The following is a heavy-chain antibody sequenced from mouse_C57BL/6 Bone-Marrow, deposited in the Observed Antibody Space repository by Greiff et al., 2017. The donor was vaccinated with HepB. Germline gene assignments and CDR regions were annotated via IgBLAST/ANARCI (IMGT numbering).Heavy chain of an antibody. CDR1: GYTFTDYN. Sequence: EVKLVESGPELVKPGASVKIPCKASGYTFTDYNMDWVKQSHGKSLEWIGDINPNNGGTIYNQKFKGKATLTVDKSSSTAYMELRSLTSEDTAVYYCARGIRRGYAMDYWGQGTSVTVSS. J-gene: IGHJ4*01. CDR2: INPNNGGT. V-gene: IGHV1-18*01. CDR3: ARGIRRGYAMDY. D-gene: IGHD2-12*01.